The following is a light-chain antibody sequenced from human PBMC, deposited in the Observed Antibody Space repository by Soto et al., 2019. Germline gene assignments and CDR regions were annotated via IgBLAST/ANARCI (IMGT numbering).Light chain of an antibody. CDR1: QSVSNW. V-gene: IGKV1-5*03. CDR3: KQYDTYWK. CDR2: KAS. Sequence: DIQMTPSPSSLSASVVYRVIVTCRASQSVSNWLAWYQQKPGKAPNLLIDKASSLKSGVPSRFSGSGSGTEFTLTISNLQPDDFATYYCKQYDTYWKCGQGTTVDIK. J-gene: IGKJ1*01.